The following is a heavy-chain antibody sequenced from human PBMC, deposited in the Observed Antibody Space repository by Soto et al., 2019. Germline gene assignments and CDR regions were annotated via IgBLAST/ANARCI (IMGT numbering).Heavy chain of an antibody. CDR3: ARSNWNYVS. J-gene: IGHJ4*02. CDR1: GGSVSSGSYY. CDR2: IYYSGST. V-gene: IGHV4-61*01. D-gene: IGHD1-7*01. Sequence: QVQLQESGPGLVKPSETLSLTCTVSGGSVSSGSYYWSWIRQPPGKGLEWIGYIYYSGSTNYNPSLKSRVTISVDTSKNQFSLKLSSVAAADTAVYYCARSNWNYVSWGQGTLVTVSS.